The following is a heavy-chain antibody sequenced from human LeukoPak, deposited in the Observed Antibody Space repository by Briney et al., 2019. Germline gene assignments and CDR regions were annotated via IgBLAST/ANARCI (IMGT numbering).Heavy chain of an antibody. CDR3: ARGPLYYDILTGYSSLYGMDV. V-gene: IGHV4-61*02. CDR1: GGSISSGSYY. J-gene: IGHJ6*02. Sequence: SQTLSLTCTVSGGSISSGSYYWSWIRQPAGKGLEWIGRIYTSGSTNYNPSLKSRVTISVDTSKNQFSLKLSSVTAADTAVYYCARGPLYYDILTGYSSLYGMDVWGQGTTVTVSS. CDR2: IYTSGST. D-gene: IGHD3-9*01.